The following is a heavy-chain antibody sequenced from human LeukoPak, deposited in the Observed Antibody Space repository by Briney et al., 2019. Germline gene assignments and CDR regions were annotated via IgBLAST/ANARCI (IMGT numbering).Heavy chain of an antibody. V-gene: IGHV4-39*07. CDR1: GGSISSSSYY. CDR2: INHSGST. Sequence: SETLSLTCTVSGGSISSSSYYWGWIRQPPGKGLEWIGEINHSGSTNYNPSLKSRVTISVDTSKNQFSLKLSSVTAADTAVYYCARGRGYSYGRSVNWFDPWGQGTLVTVSS. CDR3: ARGRGYSYGRSVNWFDP. J-gene: IGHJ5*02. D-gene: IGHD5-18*01.